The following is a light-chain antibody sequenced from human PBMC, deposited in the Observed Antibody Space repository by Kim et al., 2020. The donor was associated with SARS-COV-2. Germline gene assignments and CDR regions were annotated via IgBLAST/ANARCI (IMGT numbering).Light chain of an antibody. CDR2: EVN. CDR3: SSYGGNNNLL. J-gene: IGLJ2*01. CDR1: SSDIGNYNF. V-gene: IGLV2-8*01. Sequence: QSVTISGTGASSDIGNYNFVSWYQQQHPGEAPKVIIYEVNRRPSGVPDRFSGSKSGNTASLTVSGLQPEDEADYYCSSYGGNNNLLFGGGTQLTVL.